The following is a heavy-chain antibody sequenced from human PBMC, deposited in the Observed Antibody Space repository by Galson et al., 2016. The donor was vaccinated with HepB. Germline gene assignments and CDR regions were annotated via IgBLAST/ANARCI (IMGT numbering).Heavy chain of an antibody. Sequence: SVKVSCKASGYTFTGYYLHWVRQAPGQGLEWMGWINPNSGSTNFAQKFQGRVIMTRDASISTAYMELSRLTSDDTAVYYCTRLPLRVSRYDYIWGSYRTYVIDTFDIWGQGTMVTVSS. J-gene: IGHJ3*02. CDR1: GYTFTGYY. CDR2: INPNSGST. D-gene: IGHD3-16*02. CDR3: TRLPLRVSRYDYIWGSYRTYVIDTFDI. V-gene: IGHV1-2*02.